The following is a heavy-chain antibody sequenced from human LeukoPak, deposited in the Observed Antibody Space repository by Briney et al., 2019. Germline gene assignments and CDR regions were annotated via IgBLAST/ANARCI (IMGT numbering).Heavy chain of an antibody. Sequence: SETLSLTCTVSGGSISSSSAYWGWIRQPPGKGLEWIGSIYYSKNTYYNPSLKSRVTISVDTSKNQFSLKLSSVTAADTAVYYCASTPDFWSGYYGGYWYFDLWGRGTLVTVSS. V-gene: IGHV4-39*07. CDR2: IYYSKNT. J-gene: IGHJ2*01. CDR1: GGSISSSSAY. D-gene: IGHD3-3*01. CDR3: ASTPDFWSGYYGGYWYFDL.